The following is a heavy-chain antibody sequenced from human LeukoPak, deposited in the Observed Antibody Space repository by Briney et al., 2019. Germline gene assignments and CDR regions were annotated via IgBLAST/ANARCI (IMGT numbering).Heavy chain of an antibody. CDR2: INPNSGGT. V-gene: IGHV1-2*02. D-gene: IGHD3-22*01. CDR1: GYTFTVYY. CDR3: ARNHDSSVLNY. Sequence: ASVNVSSKASGYTFTVYYMHWVRQAPGQGLEWMGWINPNSGGTNYAQKFQGRVTMTRDTSISTAYMELSRLRSDDTAVYYCARNHDSSVLNYWGQGTLVTVSS. J-gene: IGHJ4*02.